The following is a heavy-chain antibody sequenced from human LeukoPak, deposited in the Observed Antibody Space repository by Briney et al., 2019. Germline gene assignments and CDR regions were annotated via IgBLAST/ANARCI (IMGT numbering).Heavy chain of an antibody. Sequence: GGSLRLSCAASGFTFSSYSMNWVRQVPGKGLEWVAFTSFDGKRNFYADSVKGRFTISRDNSKNTLYLQMNSLRAEDTAVYYCAKLIGSTLGYDYWGQGTLVTVSS. CDR1: GFTFSSYS. CDR2: TSFDGKRN. D-gene: IGHD7-27*01. J-gene: IGHJ4*02. V-gene: IGHV3-30*18. CDR3: AKLIGSTLGYDY.